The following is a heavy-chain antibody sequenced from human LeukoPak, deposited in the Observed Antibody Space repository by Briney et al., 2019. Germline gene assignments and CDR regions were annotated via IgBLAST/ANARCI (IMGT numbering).Heavy chain of an antibody. CDR1: GFTFNSYA. D-gene: IGHD6-13*01. CDR2: ISSSGDDT. Sequence: AGSLALSCEASGFTFNSYAMNWVRQAPGKGLEWVSAISSSGDDTHFADSVKGRFTISRDNSKNTVHLQMNSLGAEDTAVYYCAKDSLRISATGVEYFDHWGQGNLDPVSS. V-gene: IGHV3-23*01. J-gene: IGHJ1*01. CDR3: AKDSLRISATGVEYFDH.